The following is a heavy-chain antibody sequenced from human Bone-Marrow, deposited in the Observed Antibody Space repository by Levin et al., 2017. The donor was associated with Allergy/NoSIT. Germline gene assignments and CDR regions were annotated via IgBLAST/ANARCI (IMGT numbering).Heavy chain of an antibody. CDR2: IYSGGST. J-gene: IGHJ1*01. Sequence: GGSLRLSCAASGFTVSSNYMSWVRQAPGKGLEWVSVIYSGGSTYYADSVKGRFTISRDNSKNTLYLQMNSLRAEDTAVYYCARVDSSGYYYVGYFQHWGQGTLVTVSS. V-gene: IGHV3-53*01. CDR1: GFTVSSNY. D-gene: IGHD3-22*01. CDR3: ARVDSSGYYYVGYFQH.